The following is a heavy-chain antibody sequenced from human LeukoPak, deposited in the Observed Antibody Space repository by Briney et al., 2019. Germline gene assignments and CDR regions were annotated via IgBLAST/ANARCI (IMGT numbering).Heavy chain of an antibody. CDR3: AKALLGGSYFRPNAFDI. CDR2: ISWNSGSI. D-gene: IGHD1-26*01. Sequence: PGGSLRLSCAASGFTFDDYAMHWVRQAPGKGLEWVSGISWNSGSIGYADSVKGRFTISRDNAKNSLYLQMNSLRAEDTALYYCAKALLGGSYFRPNAFDIWGQGTMVTVSS. CDR1: GFTFDDYA. V-gene: IGHV3-9*01. J-gene: IGHJ3*02.